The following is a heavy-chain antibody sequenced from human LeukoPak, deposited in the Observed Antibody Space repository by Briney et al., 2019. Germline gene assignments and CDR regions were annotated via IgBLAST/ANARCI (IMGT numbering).Heavy chain of an antibody. CDR3: ARHGKGVTYFYTFDI. D-gene: IGHD2/OR15-2a*01. CDR1: GGSLTSYY. V-gene: IGHV4-4*09. CDR2: IYASGGT. J-gene: IGHJ3*02. Sequence: SETLSLTCTVSGGSLTSYYWSWIRQPPGKGLEWIGYIYASGGTNYNPSLKSRVTISVDTSKNQFSLKLSSVTAAVTAVYYCARHGKGVTYFYTFDIWGQGTVVAVSS.